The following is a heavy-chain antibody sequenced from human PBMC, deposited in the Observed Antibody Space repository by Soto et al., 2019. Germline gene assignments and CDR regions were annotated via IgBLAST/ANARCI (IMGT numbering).Heavy chain of an antibody. CDR1: GFTFISYA. CDR2: ISGSGGST. CDR3: ATPLWSGWYREFDY. Sequence: WGSLRLSCAASGFTFISYAISFCRHAPGKWLEWVSAISGSGGSTYYADSVKGRFTISRDNSKNTLYLQMNSLRAEDTAVYYCATPLWSGWYREFDYWGQGTLVTVSS. V-gene: IGHV3-23*01. J-gene: IGHJ4*02. D-gene: IGHD6-19*01.